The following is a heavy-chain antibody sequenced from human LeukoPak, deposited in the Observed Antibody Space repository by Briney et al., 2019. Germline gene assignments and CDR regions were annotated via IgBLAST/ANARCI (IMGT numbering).Heavy chain of an antibody. J-gene: IGHJ4*02. CDR3: AGDYSSSWLSFDH. V-gene: IGHV3-21*01. CDR2: ISSSSSYI. Sequence: GGSLRLSCAASGFTFSSYSMNWVRQAPGKGLEWVSSISSSSSYIYYADSVKGRFTISRDNAKNSLYLQMNSLRAEDTAVYYCAGDYSSSWLSFDHWGQGTLVTVSS. CDR1: GFTFSSYS. D-gene: IGHD6-13*01.